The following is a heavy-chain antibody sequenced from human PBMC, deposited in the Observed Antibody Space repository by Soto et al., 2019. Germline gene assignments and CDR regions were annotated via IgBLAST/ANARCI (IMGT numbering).Heavy chain of an antibody. D-gene: IGHD1-26*01. V-gene: IGHV3-30*18. CDR2: ISYDGGNE. J-gene: IGHJ4*02. CDR3: AKDRYSGTYPTDFDY. CDR1: GFTFSSYG. Sequence: QVQLVQSGGGVVQPGRSLRLSCAGSGFTFSSYGIHWVRQAPGKGLEWVALISYDGGNEKYTESVKDRFTISRDDSHNVAYLQMRSLRTEDTAMYYCAKDRYSGTYPTDFDYWGQRSLVTVSS.